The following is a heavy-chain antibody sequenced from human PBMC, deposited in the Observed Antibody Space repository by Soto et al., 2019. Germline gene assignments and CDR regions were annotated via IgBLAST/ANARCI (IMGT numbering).Heavy chain of an antibody. D-gene: IGHD3-22*01. CDR1: GFTFSSYA. V-gene: IGHV3-64D*06. Sequence: PGGSLRLSCSASGFTFSSYAMHWVRQAPGKGLEYVSAISSNGGSTYYADSVKGRFTISRDNSKNTLYLQMSSLRAEDTAVYYCVKYYYDSSGYYYVAYFQHWGQGTLVTVSS. CDR2: ISSNGGST. J-gene: IGHJ1*01. CDR3: VKYYYDSSGYYYVAYFQH.